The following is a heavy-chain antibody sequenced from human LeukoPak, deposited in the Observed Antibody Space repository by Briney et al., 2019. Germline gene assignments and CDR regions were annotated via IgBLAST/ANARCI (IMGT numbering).Heavy chain of an antibody. CDR3: ARQLDYGDPNWFDP. CDR2: IYTSGST. Sequence: SETLSLTCTVSGGSISSGSYYWSWIRQPAGKGLEWIGRIYTSGSTNYNPSLKSRVTISVDTSKNQFSLKLSSVTAADTAVYYCARQLDYGDPNWFDPWGQGTLVTVS. D-gene: IGHD4-17*01. CDR1: GGSISSGSYY. V-gene: IGHV4-61*02. J-gene: IGHJ5*02.